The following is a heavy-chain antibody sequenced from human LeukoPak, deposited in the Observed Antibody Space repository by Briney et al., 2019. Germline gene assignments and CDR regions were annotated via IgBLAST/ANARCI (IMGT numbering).Heavy chain of an antibody. CDR3: ARSPHILTDENFDY. D-gene: IGHD3-9*01. Sequence: GAPVTVSFKTSGYTFTVYYMHWVRQAPGQGLEWMGWINPNSGGTNYAQKFQDRVSVTRDTSISTAYMHLGRLRSGDTAVYYCARSPHILTDENFDYWGQGTLLTVSS. V-gene: IGHV1-2*02. CDR2: INPNSGGT. CDR1: GYTFTVYY. J-gene: IGHJ4*02.